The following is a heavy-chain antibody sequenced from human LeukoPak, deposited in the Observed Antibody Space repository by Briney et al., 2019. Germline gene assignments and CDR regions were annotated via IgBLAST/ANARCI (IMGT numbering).Heavy chain of an antibody. CDR3: ARDYVWGSSESDY. J-gene: IGHJ4*02. V-gene: IGHV3-7*01. CDR1: GFIFNNYW. CDR2: IKQDGSEK. D-gene: IGHD7-27*01. Sequence: GGSLRLSCEASGFIFNNYWMSWVRQAPGKGLEWVGNIKQDGSEKYYVDSVKGRFTISRDNAKNSLYLQMNSLRVEDTAIYYCARDYVWGSSESDYWGQGTLVTVSS.